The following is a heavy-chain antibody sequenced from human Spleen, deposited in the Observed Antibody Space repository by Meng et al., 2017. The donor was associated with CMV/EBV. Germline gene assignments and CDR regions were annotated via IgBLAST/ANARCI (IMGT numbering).Heavy chain of an antibody. Sequence: SETLSLTCTVSGVSISSEDYYWSWIRQSPGKGLQWIGYIYYNGSTYYNPSLKSRVTISVDTSKNQFSLRLSSVTAADTAVYYCARIRFLEWLLFDYRGQGTLVTVSS. V-gene: IGHV4-30-4*08. D-gene: IGHD3-3*01. CDR1: GVSISSEDYY. CDR2: IYYNGST. CDR3: ARIRFLEWLLFDY. J-gene: IGHJ4*02.